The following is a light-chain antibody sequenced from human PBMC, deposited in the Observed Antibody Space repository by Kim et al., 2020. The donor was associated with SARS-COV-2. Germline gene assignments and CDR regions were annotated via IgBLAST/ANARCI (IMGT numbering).Light chain of an antibody. CDR2: WAS. CDR1: QSLLYISNNMNY. V-gene: IGKV4-1*01. CDR3: QQYFTSPYT. Sequence: TATINCKSTQSLLYISNNMNYLAWYQQRPGQPPKLLIYWASTRESGVPVRFSGIGSVTNFTLTISSLQAEDVAVYYCQQYFTSPYTFGQGTKLEI. J-gene: IGKJ2*01.